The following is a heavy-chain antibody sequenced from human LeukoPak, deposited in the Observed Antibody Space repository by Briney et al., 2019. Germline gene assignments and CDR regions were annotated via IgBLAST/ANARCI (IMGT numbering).Heavy chain of an antibody. CDR3: AKDHGWELPTYIDY. CDR2: IWYDGSNK. D-gene: IGHD1-26*01. J-gene: IGHJ4*02. V-gene: IGHV3-33*06. Sequence: GGSLRLSCAASGFTFSSYGMHWVRQAPGKGLEWVAVIWYDGSNKYYADSVKGRFTISRDNSKNTLYLQMNSLRAEDTAVYYCAKDHGWELPTYIDYWGQGTLVTVSS. CDR1: GFTFSSYG.